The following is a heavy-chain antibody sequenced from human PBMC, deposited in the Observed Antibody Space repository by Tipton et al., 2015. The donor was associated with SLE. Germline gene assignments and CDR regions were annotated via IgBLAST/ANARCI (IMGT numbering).Heavy chain of an antibody. J-gene: IGHJ3*02. CDR2: VFYSGST. D-gene: IGHD6-13*01. V-gene: IGHV4-39*01. CDR3: ARFSSWLDAFDI. CDR1: GGSINSGSYY. Sequence: GSLRLSCTVSGGSINSGSYYWGWIRQPQPPGKGLEWIGSVFYSGSTYYNPSLKSRVIISIDTSKKQFSLKLSSVTAADTAVYYCARFSSWLDAFDIWGQGTMVTVSS.